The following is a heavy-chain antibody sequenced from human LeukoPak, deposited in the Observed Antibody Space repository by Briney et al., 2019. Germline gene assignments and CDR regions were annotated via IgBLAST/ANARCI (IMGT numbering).Heavy chain of an antibody. CDR2: IYYSGST. Sequence: PSETLSLTCTVFGGSISSSSYYWGWIRQPPGKVLEWIGSIYYSGSTYYNPSLKSRVTISVDTSENQFSLKLSSVTAADTAVYYCARVRTTLTPADAFDIWGQGTMVTVSS. CDR1: GGSISSSSYY. D-gene: IGHD2-15*01. V-gene: IGHV4-39*07. J-gene: IGHJ3*02. CDR3: ARVRTTLTPADAFDI.